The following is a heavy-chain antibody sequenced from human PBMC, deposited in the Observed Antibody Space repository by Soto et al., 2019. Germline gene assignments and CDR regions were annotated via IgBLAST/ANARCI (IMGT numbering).Heavy chain of an antibody. V-gene: IGHV4-39*01. CDR2: IYYSGST. Sequence: QLLESGPGLVKPSETLSLTCTVSGGSISSSSYYWGWIRQPPGKGLEWIGSIYYSGSTYYNPSLKSRVTISVDTSKNQFSLKLSSVTAADTAVYYCARLDHVTAFDPWGQGTLVTVSS. CDR1: GGSISSSSYY. CDR3: ARLDHVTAFDP. D-gene: IGHD2-21*02. J-gene: IGHJ5*02.